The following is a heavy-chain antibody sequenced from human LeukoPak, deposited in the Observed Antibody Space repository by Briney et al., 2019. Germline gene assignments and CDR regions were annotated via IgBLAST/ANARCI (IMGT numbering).Heavy chain of an antibody. D-gene: IGHD3-9*01. V-gene: IGHV4-30-2*01. J-gene: IGHJ4*02. CDR2: IYYSGST. CDR3: ARGGGGDYDIRQPLFLGDS. Sequence: PSQTLSLTCTVSGGSISSGGYYWSWIRQPPGKGLEWIGYIYYSGSTYYNPSLKSRVTISVDRSKNQFSLKLSSVTAADTAVYYCARGGGGDYDIRQPLFLGDSWGQGTLVTVSS. CDR1: GGSISSGGYY.